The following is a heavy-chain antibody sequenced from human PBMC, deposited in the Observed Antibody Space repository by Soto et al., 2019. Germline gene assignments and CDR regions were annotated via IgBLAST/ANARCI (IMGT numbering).Heavy chain of an antibody. D-gene: IGHD6-19*01. Sequence: SEALSLTCTVSGGSVSSGSYYWSWIRQPPGKGLEWIGYIYYSGSTNYNPSLKSRVTISVDTSKNQFSLKLSSVTAADTAVYYCARGGLYSSGWYRFDYWGQGTLVTVSS. CDR3: ARGGLYSSGWYRFDY. J-gene: IGHJ4*02. V-gene: IGHV4-61*01. CDR2: IYYSGST. CDR1: GGSVSSGSYY.